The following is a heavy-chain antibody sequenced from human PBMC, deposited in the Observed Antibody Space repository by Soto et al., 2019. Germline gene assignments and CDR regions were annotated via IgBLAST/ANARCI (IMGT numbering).Heavy chain of an antibody. CDR2: INSDGSST. Sequence: GGSLRLSCAASGFTFSSYWMHWVRQAPGKGLVWVSRINSDGSSTSYADSVKGRFTISRDNAKNTLYLQMNSLRAEDTAVYYCARDQISNGGNSYYGMDVWGQGTTVTVSS. V-gene: IGHV3-74*01. D-gene: IGHD2-15*01. J-gene: IGHJ6*02. CDR1: GFTFSSYW. CDR3: ARDQISNGGNSYYGMDV.